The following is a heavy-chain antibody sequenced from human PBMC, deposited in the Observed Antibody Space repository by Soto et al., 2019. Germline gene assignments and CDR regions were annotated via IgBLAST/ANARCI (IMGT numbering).Heavy chain of an antibody. CDR3: ATNYAYYYYYGMDV. CDR1: GGSISSSSYY. CDR2: IYYSGST. J-gene: IGHJ6*02. Sequence: SETLSLTCTVSGGSISSSSYYWGWIRQPPGKGLEWIGSIYYSGSTYYNPSLRSRVTISVDTSKNQFSLKLSSVTAADTAVYYCATNYAYYYYYGMDVWGQGTTVTVSS. D-gene: IGHD4-4*01. V-gene: IGHV4-39*01.